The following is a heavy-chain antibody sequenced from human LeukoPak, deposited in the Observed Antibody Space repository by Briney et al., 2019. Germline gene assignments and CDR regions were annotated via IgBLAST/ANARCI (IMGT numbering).Heavy chain of an antibody. CDR2: INSDGSST. Sequence: GGSLRLSCAASGFTFDDYAMHWVRQAPGKGLVWVSRINSDGSSTSYADSVKGRFTISRDNAKNTLYLQMNSLRAEDTAVYYCARDKDQDGMDVWGQGTTVTVSS. D-gene: IGHD2-15*01. CDR1: GFTFDDYA. V-gene: IGHV3-74*01. CDR3: ARDKDQDGMDV. J-gene: IGHJ6*02.